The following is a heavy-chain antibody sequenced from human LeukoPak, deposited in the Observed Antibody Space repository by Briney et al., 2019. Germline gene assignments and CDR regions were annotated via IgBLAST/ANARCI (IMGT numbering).Heavy chain of an antibody. CDR1: GGTFSSYA. CDR3: ARRGYSGYPLSYYFDY. J-gene: IGHJ4*02. Sequence: SVKVSCKASGGTFSSYAISWVRQAPGQGLEWMGGIIPIFGTANYAQKFQGRVTITADESTSTAYMELSSLRFEDTAVYYCARRGYSGYPLSYYFDYWGQGTLVTVSS. CDR2: IIPIFGTA. D-gene: IGHD5-12*01. V-gene: IGHV1-69*01.